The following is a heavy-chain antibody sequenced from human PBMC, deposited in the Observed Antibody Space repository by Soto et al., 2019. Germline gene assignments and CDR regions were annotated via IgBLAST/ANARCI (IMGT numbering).Heavy chain of an antibody. CDR1: GGTFSSYA. Sequence: ASVKVSCKASGGTFSSYAISWVRQAPGQGLEWMGGIIPIFGTANYAQKFQGRVTITADESTSTAYMELSSLRSEDTAVYYCARDPSRFLEWSQGTYFDYWGQGTLVTVSS. D-gene: IGHD3-3*01. V-gene: IGHV1-69*13. CDR3: ARDPSRFLEWSQGTYFDY. J-gene: IGHJ4*02. CDR2: IIPIFGTA.